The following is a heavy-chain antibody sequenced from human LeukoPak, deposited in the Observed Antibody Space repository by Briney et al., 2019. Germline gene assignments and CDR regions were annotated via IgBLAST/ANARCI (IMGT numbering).Heavy chain of an antibody. CDR3: ARPRNWNDVIDY. CDR1: GYTFIDYY. V-gene: IGHV1-2*02. J-gene: IGHJ4*02. D-gene: IGHD1-1*01. CDR2: INPNSGGT. Sequence: ASVKVSCKASGYTFIDYYIHWGRQAPGEGLEWMGWINPNSGGTNYAQKFQGRVIMTRDTSISTAYMELSRLNSDDTAVHYCARPRNWNDVIDYWGQGTLVTVSS.